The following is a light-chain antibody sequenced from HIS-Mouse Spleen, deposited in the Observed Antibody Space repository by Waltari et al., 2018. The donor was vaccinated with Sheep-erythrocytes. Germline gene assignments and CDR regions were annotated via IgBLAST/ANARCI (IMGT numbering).Light chain of an antibody. Sequence: QSALTQPRSVSGSHGQSVTISCTGTSSDVGGYNHVSWYQQHPGKAPKLMIYDVSKRPSGVPDRFSGSKSGNTASLTISGLQAEDEADYYCCSYAGSYNHVFATGTKVTVL. CDR1: SSDVGGYNH. V-gene: IGLV2-11*01. CDR3: CSYAGSYNHV. J-gene: IGLJ1*01. CDR2: DVS.